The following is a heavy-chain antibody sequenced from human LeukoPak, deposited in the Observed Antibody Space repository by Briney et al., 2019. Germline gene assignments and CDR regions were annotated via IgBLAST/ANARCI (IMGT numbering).Heavy chain of an antibody. CDR2: IYHNGNT. CDR3: ARIEAVTRGYNHAYYFDY. J-gene: IGHJ4*02. CDR1: TYSISSGYY. D-gene: IGHD5-18*01. Sequence: PSETLSLTCTVSTYSISSGYYWGWIRQPPGKGLEWIGNIYHNGNTYYNPSLKSRVTISVDTSKKQFSLKLRTATAADTAVYYCARIEAVTRGYNHAYYFDYWGQGTLVTVSS. V-gene: IGHV4-38-2*02.